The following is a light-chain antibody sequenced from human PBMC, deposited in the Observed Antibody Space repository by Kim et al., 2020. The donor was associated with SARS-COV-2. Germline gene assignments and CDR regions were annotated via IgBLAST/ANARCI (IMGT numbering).Light chain of an antibody. CDR1: SGNIAHNY. J-gene: IGLJ2*01. CDR3: QSYDSAHVI. V-gene: IGLV6-57*04. CDR2: EDD. Sequence: NFMLTQPHSVSESPGKTVTISCTRSSGNIAHNYVQWFHQRPGSAPTTVIYEDDQRPSGVPDRFSGSIDSSSNSASLTISGLTTEDEGDFYCQSYDSAHVIFGGWTQLSVL.